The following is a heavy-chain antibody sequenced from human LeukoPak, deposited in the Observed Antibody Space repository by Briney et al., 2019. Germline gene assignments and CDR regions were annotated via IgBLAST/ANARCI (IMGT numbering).Heavy chain of an antibody. CDR1: GGTFSRYA. CDR3: ARDREMATISMFDY. D-gene: IGHD5-24*01. CDR2: IIPIFGTA. J-gene: IGHJ4*02. V-gene: IGHV1-69*01. Sequence: GASVKVSCKASGGTFSRYAISWVRQAPGQGLEWMGGIIPIFGTAKYAQKFQGRVTITADESTTTAYMELSSLRSEDTAVYYCARDREMATISMFDYWGQGTLVTVSS.